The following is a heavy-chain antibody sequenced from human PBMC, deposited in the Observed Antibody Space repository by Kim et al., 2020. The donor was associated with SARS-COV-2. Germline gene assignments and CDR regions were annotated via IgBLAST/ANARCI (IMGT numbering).Heavy chain of an antibody. Sequence: GGSLRLSCVASGLTFSSDWMNWVRQAPGKGLEWVANIKQDGSEKNYVDAVKGRFTISRDSAKKSLYLHMNSLRAEDTAVYYCAGSILTGSWVQGTLVTVSS. CDR3: AGSILTGS. J-gene: IGHJ5*02. V-gene: IGHV3-7*01. D-gene: IGHD3-9*01. CDR2: IKQDGSEK. CDR1: GLTFSSDW.